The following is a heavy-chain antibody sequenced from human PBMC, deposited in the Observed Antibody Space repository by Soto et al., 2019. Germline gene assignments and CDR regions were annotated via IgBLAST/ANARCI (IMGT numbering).Heavy chain of an antibody. CDR2: ISAYNGNT. CDR3: ARDRAHSYGYAEIDY. V-gene: IGHV1-18*01. D-gene: IGHD5-18*01. J-gene: IGHJ4*02. CDR1: GYTFTSYG. Sequence: ASVKVSCKASGYTFTSYGISWVRQAPGQGLEWMGWISAYNGNTNYAQKLQGRVTMTTDTSTSTAYMELRSLRSDDTAVYYCARDRAHSYGYAEIDYWGQGTLVTVSS.